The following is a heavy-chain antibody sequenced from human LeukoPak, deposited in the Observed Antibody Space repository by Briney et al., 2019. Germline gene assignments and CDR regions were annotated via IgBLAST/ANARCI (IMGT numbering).Heavy chain of an antibody. Sequence: GGSLRLSCAASGFTFSSYAMHWVRQAPGQGLEWMGWINPNSGGTNYAQKFQGRVTMTRDTSISTAYMELSRLRSDDTAVYYCGRSGSYQGGVAFDPWGQGTLVTVSS. D-gene: IGHD1-26*01. CDR2: INPNSGGT. J-gene: IGHJ5*02. CDR3: GRSGSYQGGVAFDP. CDR1: GFTFSSYA. V-gene: IGHV1-2*02.